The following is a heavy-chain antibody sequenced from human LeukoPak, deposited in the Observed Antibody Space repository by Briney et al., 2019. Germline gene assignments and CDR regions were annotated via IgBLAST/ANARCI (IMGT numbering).Heavy chain of an antibody. J-gene: IGHJ4*02. CDR2: IGNNGGGI. V-gene: IGHV3-23*01. Sequence: GGSLRLSCAASGFTFSSYTMYWVRHPPGKRLEWVSIIGNNGGGIHYADSVRGRFTISRDNSKNALYLQMNSLRVEDTAVYYCAIDPNWGTHSWGQGVLVTVSS. CDR3: AIDPNWGTHS. CDR1: GFTFSSYT. D-gene: IGHD7-27*01.